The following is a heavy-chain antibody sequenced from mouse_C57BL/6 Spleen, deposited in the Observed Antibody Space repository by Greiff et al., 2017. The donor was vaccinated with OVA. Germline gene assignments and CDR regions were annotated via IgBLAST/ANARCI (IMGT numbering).Heavy chain of an antibody. J-gene: IGHJ4*01. V-gene: IGHV1-74*01. D-gene: IGHD1-2*01. CDR2: IHPSDSDT. CDR3: AIERVLRLYAMDY. Sequence: VQLQQPGAELVKPGASVKVSCKASGYTFTSYWMHWVKQRPGQGLEWIGRIHPSDSDTNYNQKFKGKATLTVDKSSSTAYMQLSSLTSEDSAVYYCAIERVLRLYAMDYWGQGTLVTVSS. CDR1: GYTFTSYW.